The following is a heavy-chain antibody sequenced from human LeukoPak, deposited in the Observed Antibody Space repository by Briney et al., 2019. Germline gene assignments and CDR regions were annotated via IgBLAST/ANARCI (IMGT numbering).Heavy chain of an antibody. CDR3: ARGYPNYYGP. CDR2: INTNSGGT. D-gene: IGHD3-10*01. J-gene: IGHJ3*01. Sequence: ASVKVSCKASGNTFTDYYLHWVRQAPGQGVEWMGWINTNSGGTRYAQKFQGRVTMTRDTSISAAYLELSGLTSDDTAVYYCARGYPNYYGPWGQGTTVTVSS. V-gene: IGHV1-2*02. CDR1: GNTFTDYY.